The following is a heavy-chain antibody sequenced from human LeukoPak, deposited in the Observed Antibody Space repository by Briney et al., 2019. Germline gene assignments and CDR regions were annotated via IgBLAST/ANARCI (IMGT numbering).Heavy chain of an antibody. CDR2: IYTSGST. J-gene: IGHJ4*02. CDR1: GGSISSGSYY. D-gene: IGHD3-10*01. Sequence: SQTLSLTCTVSGGSISSGSYYWSWIRQPAGRGLEWIGRIYTSGSTNYNPSLKSRVTISVDTSKNQFSLKLSSVTAADTAVYYCARENRNYYGSGSPDYWGQGTLVTVSS. CDR3: ARENRNYYGSGSPDY. V-gene: IGHV4-61*02.